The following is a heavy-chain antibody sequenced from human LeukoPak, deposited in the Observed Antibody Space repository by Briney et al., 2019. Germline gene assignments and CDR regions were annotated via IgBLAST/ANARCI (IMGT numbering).Heavy chain of an antibody. CDR2: INPNSGGT. CDR3: ARAHYLRLYFFDY. Sequence: ASVTVSCKASGYTLTDYYIHWVRQAPGQGLEWMGWINPNSGGTNYAQKFEGRVTMTTDTSINTGYVELSSLTSDDTAVYFCARAHYLRLYFFDYWGQGTLVTVSS. V-gene: IGHV1-2*02. D-gene: IGHD3-10*01. CDR1: GYTLTDYY. J-gene: IGHJ4*02.